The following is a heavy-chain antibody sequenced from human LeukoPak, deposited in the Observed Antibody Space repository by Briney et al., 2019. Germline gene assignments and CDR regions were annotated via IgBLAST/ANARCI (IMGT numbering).Heavy chain of an antibody. D-gene: IGHD3-22*01. Sequence: GGSLRLSCAASGSGFTFNNYWMHWVRQAPGKGLEWVSSISSSSSYIYYADSVKGRFTISRDNAKNSLYLQMNSLRAEDTAVYYCARVAVLRPMIVVFDAFDIWGQGTMVTVSS. J-gene: IGHJ3*02. CDR2: ISSSSSYI. CDR1: GSGFTFNNYW. CDR3: ARVAVLRPMIVVFDAFDI. V-gene: IGHV3-21*01.